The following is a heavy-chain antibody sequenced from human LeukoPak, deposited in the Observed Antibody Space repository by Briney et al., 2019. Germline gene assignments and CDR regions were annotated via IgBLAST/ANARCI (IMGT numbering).Heavy chain of an antibody. J-gene: IGHJ4*02. V-gene: IGHV3-21*01. D-gene: IGHD6-19*01. CDR1: GFTVSSYS. CDR3: ARGAGIAVAGQVDY. Sequence: GGSLRLSCAASGFTVSSYSMNWVRQAPGKGLEWVSSISSSSYIYYADSVKGRFTISRDNAKNSLYLQMNSLRAEDTAVYYCARGAGIAVAGQVDYWGPGTLVTVSS. CDR2: ISSSSYI.